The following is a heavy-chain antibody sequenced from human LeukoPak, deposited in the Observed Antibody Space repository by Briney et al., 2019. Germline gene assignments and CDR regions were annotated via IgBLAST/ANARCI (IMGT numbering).Heavy chain of an antibody. CDR3: ARRYYYDSSGYYYLYYFDY. D-gene: IGHD3-22*01. V-gene: IGHV5-51*01. CDR2: IYPGDSDT. Sequence: AGESLKISCKGSGYNFTNYWIGWVRQMPGKGLEWMGIIYPGDSDTTYSPSFQGQVTISADKSISTAYLQWSSLKASDTAMYYCARRYYYDSSGYYYLYYFDYWGQGTLVTVSS. CDR1: GYNFTNYW. J-gene: IGHJ4*02.